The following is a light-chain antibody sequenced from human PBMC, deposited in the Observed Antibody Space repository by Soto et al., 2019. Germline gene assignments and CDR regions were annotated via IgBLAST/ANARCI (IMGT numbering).Light chain of an antibody. CDR3: QQRSNWPLT. V-gene: IGKV3-11*01. J-gene: IGKJ4*01. CDR2: DAS. CDR1: QSVSSD. Sequence: EIVLTQSPATLSLSPGERAALSCRASQSVSSDLAWYQQKPGQAPSLLIYDASNRATGIPARFSGSGSGTDFTLIISSLEPEDLAVYYCQQRSNWPLTFGGGTKVEIK.